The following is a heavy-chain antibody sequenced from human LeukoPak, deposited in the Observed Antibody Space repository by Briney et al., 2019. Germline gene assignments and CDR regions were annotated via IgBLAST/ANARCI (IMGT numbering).Heavy chain of an antibody. D-gene: IGHD4-17*01. CDR3: ARDWFDGDYDRFDY. J-gene: IGHJ4*02. CDR1: GFTFSSYW. V-gene: IGHV3-7*03. Sequence: GGSLRLSCAVSGFTFSSYWMSWFRQAPGKGLEWVANINQDGSQKFSVDSVKGRFTISRDNAKNSLSLQTNSLRVEDTAVYYCARDWFDGDYDRFDYWGQGTLVTVSS. CDR2: INQDGSQK.